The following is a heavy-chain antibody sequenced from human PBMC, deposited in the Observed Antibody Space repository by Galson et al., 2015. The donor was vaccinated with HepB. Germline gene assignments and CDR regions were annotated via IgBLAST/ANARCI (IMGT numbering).Heavy chain of an antibody. CDR3: ARAGNYRFDF. V-gene: IGHV3-74*01. J-gene: IGHJ4*02. Sequence: SLRLSCAASGLNFSPPWVHWVRQAPGEGLMWVSRINSDGNTKAYADSVRGRFTISRDKAKNTLYLQMSSLRADDTAIYYCARAGNYRFDFWGQGTLVTVSA. D-gene: IGHD3-3*01. CDR1: GLNFSPPW. CDR2: INSDGNTK.